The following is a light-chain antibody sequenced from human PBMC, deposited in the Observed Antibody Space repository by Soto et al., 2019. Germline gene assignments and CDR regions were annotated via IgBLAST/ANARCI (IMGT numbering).Light chain of an antibody. Sequence: QSVLTQPASVSGSPGQSITISCTGTSSDVGGYNYVSWYQLHPGKAPKLMIYEVSNRPPGISNRFSASKSGNTASLTISGLQAEDEADYYCFSYTSSTAYVFGTGTKVTVL. J-gene: IGLJ1*01. V-gene: IGLV2-14*01. CDR2: EVS. CDR1: SSDVGGYNY. CDR3: FSYTSSTAYV.